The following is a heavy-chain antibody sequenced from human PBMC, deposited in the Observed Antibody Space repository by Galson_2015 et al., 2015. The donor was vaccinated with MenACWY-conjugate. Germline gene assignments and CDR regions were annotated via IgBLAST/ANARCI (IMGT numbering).Heavy chain of an antibody. CDR2: ISGTSSTI. CDR3: ARAGYSYGWGGFDY. CDR1: GLTFSSYS. J-gene: IGHJ4*02. D-gene: IGHD5-18*01. Sequence: SLRLSCAASGLTFSSYSMNWVRQAPGKGLGWVSYISGTSSTIYYADSVKGRFTISRDNAKNSLYLQMNSLRAEDTAVYYCARAGYSYGWGGFDYWGQGTLVTVSS. V-gene: IGHV3-48*04.